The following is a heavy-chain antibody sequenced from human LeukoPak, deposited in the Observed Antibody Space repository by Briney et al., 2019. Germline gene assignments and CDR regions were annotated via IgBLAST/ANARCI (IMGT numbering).Heavy chain of an antibody. CDR2: ISDYNGNT. D-gene: IGHD4-17*01. Sequence: ASVKVSCKASGYTFTSYGISWVRQAPGQGLEWMGWISDYNGNTNYAQKLQGRVTMTTDTSTSTAYMELSSLRSEDTAVYYCARGRKHGVDAFDIWGQGTMVTVSS. CDR3: ARGRKHGVDAFDI. CDR1: GYTFTSYG. J-gene: IGHJ3*02. V-gene: IGHV1-18*01.